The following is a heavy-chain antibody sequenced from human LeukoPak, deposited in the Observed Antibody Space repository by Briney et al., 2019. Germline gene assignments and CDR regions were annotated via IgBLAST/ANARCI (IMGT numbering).Heavy chain of an antibody. V-gene: IGHV4-61*02. Sequence: SQTLSLTCTVSGGSISSGSYYWSWIRQPAGKGLEWIGRIYTSGSTNYNPSLKSRVTISVDTSKNQFSLKLSSVTAADTAVYYCARGLWELPDYWGQGTLVTVSS. J-gene: IGHJ4*02. CDR3: ARGLWELPDY. CDR1: GGSISSGSYY. D-gene: IGHD1-26*01. CDR2: IYTSGST.